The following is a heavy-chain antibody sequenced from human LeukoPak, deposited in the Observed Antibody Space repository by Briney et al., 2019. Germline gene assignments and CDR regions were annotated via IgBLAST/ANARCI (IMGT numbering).Heavy chain of an antibody. CDR1: GGSISSYY. V-gene: IGHV4-59*12. CDR2: IYYSGST. D-gene: IGHD3-22*01. CDR3: ARAPYYYDSSGYFYFDY. Sequence: SETLSLTCTVSGGSISSYYWSWIRQPPGKGLEWIGYIYYSGSTNYNPSLKSRVTMSVDTSKNQFSLKLSSVTAADTAVYYCARAPYYYDSSGYFYFDYWGQGTLVTVSS. J-gene: IGHJ4*02.